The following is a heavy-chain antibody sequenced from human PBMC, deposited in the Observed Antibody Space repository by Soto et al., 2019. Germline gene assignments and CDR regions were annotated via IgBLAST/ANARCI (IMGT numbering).Heavy chain of an antibody. CDR3: ARSGLIAAATNWFDP. J-gene: IGHJ5*02. V-gene: IGHV1-69*06. CDR2: IIPIFGTA. Sequence: QVQLVQSGAEVKKPGSSGKVSCKASGGTFSSYAISWVRQAPGQGLEWMGGIIPIFGTANYAQKFQGRVTITADKSTSTAYMELSSLRSEDTAVYYCARSGLIAAATNWFDPWGQGTLVTVSS. D-gene: IGHD6-13*01. CDR1: GGTFSSYA.